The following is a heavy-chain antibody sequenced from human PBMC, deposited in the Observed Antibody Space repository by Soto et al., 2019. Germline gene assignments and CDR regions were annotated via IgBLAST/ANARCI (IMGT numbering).Heavy chain of an antibody. CDR1: GFTFSSYA. D-gene: IGHD3-3*01. CDR3: AKKKVGYDFWSGYPFDY. V-gene: IGHV3-23*01. J-gene: IGHJ4*02. Sequence: GGSLRLSCAASGFTFSSYAMSWVRKAPGKGLEWVSAISGSGGSTYYADSVKGRFTISRDNSKNTLYLQMNSLRAEDTAVYYCAKKKVGYDFWSGYPFDYWGQGTLVTVSS. CDR2: ISGSGGST.